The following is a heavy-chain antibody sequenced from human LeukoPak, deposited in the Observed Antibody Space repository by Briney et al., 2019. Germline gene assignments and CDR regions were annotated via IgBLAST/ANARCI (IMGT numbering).Heavy chain of an antibody. CDR2: ISSSSDTI. CDR1: GFTFSSYS. CDR3: VRGGLDH. Sequence: GGSLRLSCVASGFTFSSYSMNWVRQTPGKRLEWVSYISSSSDTIYYADSVRGRFSISRDNAKNSLFLQMNSLRAEDTAVYYCVRGGLDHWGQGALVTVSS. V-gene: IGHV3-48*04. D-gene: IGHD5-12*01. J-gene: IGHJ4*02.